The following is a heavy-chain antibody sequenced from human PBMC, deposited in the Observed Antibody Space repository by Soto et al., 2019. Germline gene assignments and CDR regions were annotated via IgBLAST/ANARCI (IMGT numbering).Heavy chain of an antibody. J-gene: IGHJ6*03. CDR3: ARHSYDILTGYHYYYYMDV. CDR1: GGSISSYY. D-gene: IGHD3-9*01. Sequence: SETLSLTCTVSGGSISSYYWTWIRQPPGKGLEWIGYFYYSGSTNYNPSLKSRVTISVDTSKNQFSLKLSSVTAADTAVYYCARHSYDILTGYHYYYYMDVWGKGTTVTVSS. CDR2: FYYSGST. V-gene: IGHV4-59*08.